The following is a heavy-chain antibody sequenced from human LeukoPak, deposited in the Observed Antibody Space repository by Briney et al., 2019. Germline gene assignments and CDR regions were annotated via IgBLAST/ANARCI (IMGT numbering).Heavy chain of an antibody. Sequence: GGSLRLSCAASGFSFRNAWMSWVRQAPGKGLEWVGRIKSKTDGGTTDYAAPVKGRFTISRDDSKNTLYLQMNSLKTEDTAVYYCTTVWNCGGDCSDAFDVWGQGTMVTVSS. J-gene: IGHJ3*01. CDR2: IKSKTDGGTT. CDR3: TTVWNCGGDCSDAFDV. V-gene: IGHV3-15*01. CDR1: GFSFRNAW. D-gene: IGHD2-21*02.